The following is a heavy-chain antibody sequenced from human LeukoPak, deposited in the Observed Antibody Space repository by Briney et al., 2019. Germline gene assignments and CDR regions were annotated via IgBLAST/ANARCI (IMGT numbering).Heavy chain of an antibody. CDR3: ARGGYYDSSGYHDAFDI. V-gene: IGHV4-59*01. CDR2: IYYSGST. J-gene: IGHJ3*02. CDR1: GGSISSYY. Sequence: SETLSLTCTVSGGSISSYYWSWIRQPPGKGLEWIGYIYYSGSTNYNPSLKSRVTISADTSKNQFSLKLSSVTAADTAVYYCARGGYYDSSGYHDAFDIWGQGTMVTVSS. D-gene: IGHD3-22*01.